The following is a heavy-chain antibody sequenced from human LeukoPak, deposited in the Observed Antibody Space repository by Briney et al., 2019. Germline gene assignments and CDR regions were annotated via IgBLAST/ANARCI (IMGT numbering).Heavy chain of an antibody. D-gene: IGHD1-1*01. CDR1: GGSLSSYY. CDR2: IYYSGST. V-gene: IGHV4-59*01. Sequence: SETLSLTCTVSGGSLSSYYWSWIRQPPGKGLEWIGYIYYSGSTNYNPSLKSRVTISVDTSKNQFSLKLSSVTAADTAVYYCARLATTGTTDFDYWGQGTLVTVSS. CDR3: ARLATTGTTDFDY. J-gene: IGHJ4*02.